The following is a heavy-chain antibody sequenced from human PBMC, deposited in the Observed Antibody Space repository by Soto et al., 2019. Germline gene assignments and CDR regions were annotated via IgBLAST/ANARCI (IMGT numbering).Heavy chain of an antibody. CDR2: IYYSGST. CDR1: GGSISSYY. J-gene: IGHJ6*03. V-gene: IGHV4-59*01. CDR3: ACSALAARPHYYYYMDV. D-gene: IGHD6-6*01. Sequence: SETLSLTCTVSGGSISSYYWSWIRQPPGMGLEWIGYIYYSGSTNYNPSLKSRVTISVDTSKNQFSLKLSSVTAADTAVYYCACSALAARPHYYYYMDVWGKGTTVTVSS.